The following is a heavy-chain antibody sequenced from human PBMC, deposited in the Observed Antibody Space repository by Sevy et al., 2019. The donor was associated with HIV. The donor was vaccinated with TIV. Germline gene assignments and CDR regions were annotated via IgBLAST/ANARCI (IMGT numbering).Heavy chain of an antibody. CDR1: GFPFRSFS. D-gene: IGHD1-1*01. Sequence: GGSLRLSCAASGFPFRSFSMHWVRQAPGKGLEWVAGIWYNGGTEHYADSVQGRFTISRDNSKNVLNLQMNSLRVGDTAIYYCARDSAHVIVPTAGFDSWGQGALVTVSS. V-gene: IGHV3-33*01. CDR2: IWYNGGTE. J-gene: IGHJ5*01. CDR3: ARDSAHVIVPTAGFDS.